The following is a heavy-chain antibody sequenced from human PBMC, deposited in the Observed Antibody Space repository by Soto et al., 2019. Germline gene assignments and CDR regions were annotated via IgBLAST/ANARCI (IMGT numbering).Heavy chain of an antibody. D-gene: IGHD2-15*01. CDR3: ARDRLMRGSGYCSGGSCVNNWFDP. CDR2: ISAYNGNT. Sequence: ASLKVSCKASGYTFTSYGISWVRQAPGQGLEWMGWISAYNGNTNYAQKLQGRVTMTTDTSTSTAYMELRSLRSDDTAVYYCARDRLMRGSGYCSGGSCVNNWFDPWGQGTLVTVSS. V-gene: IGHV1-18*01. J-gene: IGHJ5*02. CDR1: GYTFTSYG.